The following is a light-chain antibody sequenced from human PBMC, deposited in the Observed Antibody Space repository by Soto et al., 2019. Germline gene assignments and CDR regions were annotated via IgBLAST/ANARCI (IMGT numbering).Light chain of an antibody. J-gene: IGKJ1*01. V-gene: IGKV3-15*01. CDR2: GAS. CDR1: QSVRTN. CDR3: QQYGRSKRWT. Sequence: ETVMTQSPATLSVSPGERVTLSCRASQSVRTNLVWYQQSPGQPPRLLIYGASDRVAGVPDRFSGSGSGTDFTLTISGLQSEDCAVYYCQQYGRSKRWTFGQGTKIEV.